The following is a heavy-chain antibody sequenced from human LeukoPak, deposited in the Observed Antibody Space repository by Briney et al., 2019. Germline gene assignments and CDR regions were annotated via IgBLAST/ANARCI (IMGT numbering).Heavy chain of an antibody. J-gene: IGHJ6*04. V-gene: IGHV3-48*03. CDR1: GFIFSSYE. Sequence: GGSLTLSCAAPGFIFSSYEMNWLRQAPGKGLEGVSYISSSGSTRYYADSVKGRFTISRDNAKNSLYLQMNSLRAEDTAVYYCAREGEYDYYYGMDVWGKGTTVTVSS. CDR2: ISSSGSTR. CDR3: AREGEYDYYYGMDV. D-gene: IGHD2/OR15-2a*01.